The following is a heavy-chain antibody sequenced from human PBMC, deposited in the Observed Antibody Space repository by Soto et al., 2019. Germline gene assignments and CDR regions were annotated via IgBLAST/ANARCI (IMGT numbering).Heavy chain of an antibody. CDR3: AKERVRDFDG. J-gene: IGHJ4*02. CDR1: GCTFDDHA. Sequence: VQLVESGGGLVRPGGSLRLSCEASGCTFDDHAMHWVRQAPGKGLEWISAITWNSVALDYADSVKGRFTISRDNAKNSLYLQMNSLRPEDTALYYCAKERVRDFDGWGQGTLVTVSS. CDR2: ITWNSVAL. V-gene: IGHV3-9*01. D-gene: IGHD3-9*01.